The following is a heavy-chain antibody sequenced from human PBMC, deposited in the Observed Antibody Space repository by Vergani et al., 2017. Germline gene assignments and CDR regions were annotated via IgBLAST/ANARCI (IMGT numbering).Heavy chain of an antibody. CDR1: GYTFTSYG. V-gene: IGHV5-51*01. J-gene: IGHJ4*02. Sequence: VQLVQSGAAVKKPGASVKVSCKASGYTFTSYGISWVRQMPGKGLEWMGIIYPGDSDTRYSPSFQGQVTISADKSISTAYLQWSSLKASDTAMYYCARRVDTAMVDYWGQGTLVTVSS. D-gene: IGHD5-18*01. CDR3: ARRVDTAMVDY. CDR2: IYPGDSDT.